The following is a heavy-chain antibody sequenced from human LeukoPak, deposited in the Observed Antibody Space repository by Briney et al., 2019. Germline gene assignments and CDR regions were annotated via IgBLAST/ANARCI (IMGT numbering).Heavy chain of an antibody. CDR1: GGPFSSYA. V-gene: IGHV1-69*01. CDR2: IIPIFGTP. Sequence: SVKVSCKASGGPFSSYAISWVRQAPGQGLAWMGGIIPIFGTPNYAQRFQGRVTITADESTSTAYMEPSSLRSEDTAVYYCVREEGQQLELAYFQHWGQGTLVTVSS. CDR3: VREEGQQLELAYFQH. J-gene: IGHJ1*01. D-gene: IGHD6-13*01.